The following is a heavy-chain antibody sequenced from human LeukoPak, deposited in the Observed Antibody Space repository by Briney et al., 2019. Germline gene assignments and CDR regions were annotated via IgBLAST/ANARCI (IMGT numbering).Heavy chain of an antibody. CDR3: AKDRAFDI. Sequence: GGSLRLSCAASAFTVSSNYMSWVRQAPGKGLEWVSVIYSGGTTNYADSVKGRFTISRDNSKNTLYLQMNSLRAEDTAVYYCAKDRAFDIWGQGTMVTVSS. J-gene: IGHJ3*02. CDR1: AFTVSSNY. V-gene: IGHV3-66*01. CDR2: IYSGGTT.